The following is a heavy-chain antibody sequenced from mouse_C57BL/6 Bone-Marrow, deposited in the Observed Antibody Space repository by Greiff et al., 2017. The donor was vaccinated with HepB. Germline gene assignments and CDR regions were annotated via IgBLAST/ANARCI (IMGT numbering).Heavy chain of an antibody. Sequence: EVQLQESGPSLVRPSQTLSLTCTVTGFSINSDCYWIWIRQFPGNKLEYIGYTFYSGITYYNPSLESRTYITRDTSKNQFSLKLSSVTTEDTATYYCARDQSYYGSLYAMDYWGQGTSVTVSS. CDR1: GFSINSDCY. CDR2: TFYSGIT. V-gene: IGHV3-3*01. D-gene: IGHD1-1*01. J-gene: IGHJ4*01. CDR3: ARDQSYYGSLYAMDY.